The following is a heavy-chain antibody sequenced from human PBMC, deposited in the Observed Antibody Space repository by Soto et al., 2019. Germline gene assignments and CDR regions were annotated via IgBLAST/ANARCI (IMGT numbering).Heavy chain of an antibody. J-gene: IGHJ4*02. Sequence: EVQLVESGGGLVKPGGSLRLSCAASGFTFSNARMTWVRQAPGKGLECVGRIKSETNGGTADYGAPVKGRFSISRDDSRNTLFLQIDSLKTEDTAVYYCTAELAGTKPGSWGQGTLVTVSS. CDR3: TAELAGTKPGS. CDR1: GFTFSNAR. V-gene: IGHV3-15*01. CDR2: IKSETNGGTA. D-gene: IGHD1-1*01.